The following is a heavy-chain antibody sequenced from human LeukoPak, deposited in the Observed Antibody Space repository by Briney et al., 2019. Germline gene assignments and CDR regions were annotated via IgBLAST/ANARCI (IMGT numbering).Heavy chain of an antibody. V-gene: IGHV4-39*07. CDR1: GGSISSSSYY. CDR2: INHSGST. D-gene: IGHD5-12*01. Sequence: SETLSLTCTVSGGSISSSSYYWGWIRQPPGKGLEWIGEINHSGSTNYNPSLKSRVTISVDTSKNQFSLKLNSVTAADTAVYYCARAGKRGYSGYDYYYYYMDVWGKGTTVTISS. CDR3: ARAGKRGYSGYDYYYYYMDV. J-gene: IGHJ6*03.